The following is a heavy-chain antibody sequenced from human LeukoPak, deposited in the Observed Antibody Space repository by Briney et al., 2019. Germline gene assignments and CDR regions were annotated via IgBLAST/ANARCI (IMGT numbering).Heavy chain of an antibody. V-gene: IGHV4-4*07. D-gene: IGHD3-3*01. J-gene: IGHJ4*02. CDR2: IYSSGST. CDR1: GGSISNYY. Sequence: KSSETLSLTCTVSGGSISNYYWSWIRQPAGKGLEWIGRIYSSGSTNYNPSLKSRVTMSVDRSKNQFSLNLRSVTAADTAVYYCARDIRFGGIDYWGQGTLVTVSS. CDR3: ARDIRFGGIDY.